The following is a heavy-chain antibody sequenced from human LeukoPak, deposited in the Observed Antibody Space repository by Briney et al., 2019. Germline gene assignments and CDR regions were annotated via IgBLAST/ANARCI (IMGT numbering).Heavy chain of an antibody. Sequence: SGPTLVKPTQTLTLTCTFSGFSLSTSGVGVGWIRQPPGKALEWLALIYWDDDKRYSPSLKSRLTITKDASKNQVVLTMTNMDTVDTATYYCAHSGGSSSWYPYFFNYWGQGTLVTVSS. CDR3: AHSGGSSSWYPYFFNY. CDR2: IYWDDDK. D-gene: IGHD6-13*01. J-gene: IGHJ4*02. V-gene: IGHV2-5*02. CDR1: GFSLSTSGVG.